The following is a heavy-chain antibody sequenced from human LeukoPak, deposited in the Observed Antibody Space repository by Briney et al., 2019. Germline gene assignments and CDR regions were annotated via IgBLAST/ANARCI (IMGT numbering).Heavy chain of an antibody. Sequence: GESLKISCKGSGYSFTSYWIGWVRQMPGKGLEWMGIIYPGDSDTRYSPSFQGQVTISADKSISTAYLQWSSLKASDTAMYYCARSRKISYCSSTSCYGPGDYWGQGTLVTVSS. CDR3: ARSRKISYCSSTSCYGPGDY. J-gene: IGHJ4*02. CDR1: GYSFTSYW. D-gene: IGHD2-2*01. CDR2: IYPGDSDT. V-gene: IGHV5-51*01.